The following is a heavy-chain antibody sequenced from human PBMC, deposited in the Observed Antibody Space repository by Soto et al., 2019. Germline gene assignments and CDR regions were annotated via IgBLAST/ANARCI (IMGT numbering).Heavy chain of an antibody. CDR1: ENTFSTYL. D-gene: IGHD1-1*01. CDR2: HNGYNGQT. CDR3: AGPHDRAGLGT. Sequence: ASVKVSCKASENTFSTYLVHWVRQVHGQGLEWMGWHNGYNGQTEYSQKFQGRVTITRDTSAKTAYLELRSLTSEDSAVYYCAGPHDRAGLGTWGQGTLVTVSS. V-gene: IGHV1-3*01. J-gene: IGHJ5*02.